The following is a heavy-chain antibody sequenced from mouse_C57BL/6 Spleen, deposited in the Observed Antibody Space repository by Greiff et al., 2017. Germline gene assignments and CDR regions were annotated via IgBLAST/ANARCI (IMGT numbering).Heavy chain of an antibody. D-gene: IGHD4-1*01. Sequence: EVKLVESGGDLVKPGGSLKLSCAASGFTFSSYGMSWVRQTPDKRLEWVVTISRGGSYTYYTDSVKGRVTISRDNAKNTLYLQMSSLKSEDTAMYYWSRLSLAGGDRYYFDYWGQGTTLTVSS. CDR3: SRLSLAGGDRYYFDY. CDR2: ISRGGSYT. V-gene: IGHV5-6*01. J-gene: IGHJ2*01. CDR1: GFTFSSYG.